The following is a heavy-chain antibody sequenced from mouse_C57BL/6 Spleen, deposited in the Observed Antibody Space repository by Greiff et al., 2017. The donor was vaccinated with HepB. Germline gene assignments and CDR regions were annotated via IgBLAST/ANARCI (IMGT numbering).Heavy chain of an antibody. CDR2: IYPRSGNT. D-gene: IGHD1-1*01. CDR1: GYTFTSYG. Sequence: VKLQESGAELARPGASVKLSCKASGYTFTSYGISWVKQRTGQGLEWIGEIYPRSGNTYYNEKFKGKATLTADKSSSTAYMELRSLTSEDSAVYFCARSEIGSTFDYWGQGTTLTVSS. J-gene: IGHJ2*01. V-gene: IGHV1-81*01. CDR3: ARSEIGSTFDY.